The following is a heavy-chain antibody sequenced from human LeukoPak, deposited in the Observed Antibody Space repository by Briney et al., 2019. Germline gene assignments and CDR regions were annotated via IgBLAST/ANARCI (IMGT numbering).Heavy chain of an antibody. Sequence: GGSLRLSCAASKFTFSTYWMHWVRQAPGKGLVWVSRIISDGSTTSYADSVKGRFTISRDNAKNTLHLQMNSLRAEDTAVYYCAREDVDIAVAASGAFDIWGQGTMVTVSS. CDR3: AREDVDIAVAASGAFDI. CDR1: KFTFSTYW. J-gene: IGHJ3*02. CDR2: IISDGSTT. V-gene: IGHV3-74*01. D-gene: IGHD6-19*01.